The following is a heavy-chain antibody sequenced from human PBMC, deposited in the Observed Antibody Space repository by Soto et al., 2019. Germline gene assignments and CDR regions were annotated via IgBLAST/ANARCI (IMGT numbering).Heavy chain of an antibody. CDR1: GGTFSSYA. D-gene: IGHD1-7*01. Sequence: SVKVSCKASGGTFSSYAISWVRQAPGQGLEWMGRIIPILGIANYAQKFQGRVTITADKSTSTAYMELSSLRSEDTAVYYCARSRGYNWNYDYWGQGTLVTVSS. CDR2: IIPILGIA. CDR3: ARSRGYNWNYDY. J-gene: IGHJ4*02. V-gene: IGHV1-69*04.